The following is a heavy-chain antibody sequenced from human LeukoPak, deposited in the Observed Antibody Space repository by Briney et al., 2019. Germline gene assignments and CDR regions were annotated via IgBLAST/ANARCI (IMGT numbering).Heavy chain of an antibody. CDR1: GYSISSGYY. V-gene: IGHV4-38-2*02. Sequence: SQTLSLTCTVSGYSISSGYYWGWIRQSPGKGREWIGSMYHSGSTYYSPSLKTRVTMSVDTSENHFSLRLSSVTAADTAVYYCARDRRKDASYFFDYWGQGTLVTVSS. D-gene: IGHD2-15*01. CDR3: ARDRRKDASYFFDY. J-gene: IGHJ4*02. CDR2: MYHSGST.